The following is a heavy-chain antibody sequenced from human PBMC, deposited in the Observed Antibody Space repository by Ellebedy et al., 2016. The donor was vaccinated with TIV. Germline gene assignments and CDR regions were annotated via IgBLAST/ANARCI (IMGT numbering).Heavy chain of an antibody. D-gene: IGHD6-19*01. CDR3: ARENPVAEDLGL. Sequence: GESLKISCAASGFTFSSYSMNWVRQAPGKGLEWVSYIGSTITTIYYADSVKGRFTISRDNARDSLFLEMKNLRVDDTAVYFCARENPVAEDLGLWGRGTLVTVSS. V-gene: IGHV3-48*04. CDR1: GFTFSSYS. J-gene: IGHJ2*01. CDR2: IGSTITTI.